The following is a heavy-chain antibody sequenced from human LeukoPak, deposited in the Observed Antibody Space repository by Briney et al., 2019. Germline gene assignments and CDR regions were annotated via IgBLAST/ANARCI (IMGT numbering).Heavy chain of an antibody. CDR3: ARDDAHRYYYYGMDV. J-gene: IGHJ6*02. CDR2: IIPIFGTA. Sequence: SVKVSCKASGGTFSSYAISWVRQAPGQGLEWMGGIIPIFGTANYAQKFQGRVTITADESTSTAYMGLSSLRSEDTAVYYCARDDAHRYYYYGMDVWGQGTTVTVSS. V-gene: IGHV1-69*01. CDR1: GGTFSSYA.